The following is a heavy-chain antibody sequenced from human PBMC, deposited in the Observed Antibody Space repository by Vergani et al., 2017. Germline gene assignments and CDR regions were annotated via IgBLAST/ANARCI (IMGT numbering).Heavy chain of an antibody. V-gene: IGHV1-2*02. CDR3: AHSWNFGRRDWFDS. J-gene: IGHJ5*01. Sequence: QVQLMQSGPVMKKPGGSMNVSCQASESTFSDYNIHWVRQAPGQGLQGMGWISPKTGDTDYLQRFQDRVTMTRDASNKTVYLKMTRLTSDDTAIYYCAHSWNFGRRDWFDSWGPGTLVTVSS. CDR1: ESTFSDYN. CDR2: ISPKTGDT. D-gene: IGHD1-26*01.